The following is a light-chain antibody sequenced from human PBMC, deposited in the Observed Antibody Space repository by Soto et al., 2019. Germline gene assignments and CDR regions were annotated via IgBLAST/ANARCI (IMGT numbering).Light chain of an antibody. CDR1: NSNIGNNH. V-gene: IGLV1-51*01. J-gene: IGLJ7*01. CDR3: GTWDSSLSSGGV. Sequence: QSVLTQPPSVSAAPGQRVTISCSRANSNIGNNHVSWYQQLPGAAPKLLIYDNDYRPSGISDRFSGSKSGTSATLAITGLQTGDEAVYYCGTWDSSLSSGGVFGGGTQLTVL. CDR2: DND.